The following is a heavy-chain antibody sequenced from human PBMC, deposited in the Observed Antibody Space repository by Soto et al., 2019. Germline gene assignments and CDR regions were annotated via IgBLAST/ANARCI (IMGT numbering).Heavy chain of an antibody. CDR1: GGTFSSYA. CDR2: IIPIFGTA. CDR3: ARGYCSSTSCFRHGMDV. D-gene: IGHD2-2*01. J-gene: IGHJ6*02. Sequence: ASVKVSCKASGGTFSSYAISWVRQAPGQGLEWMGGIIPIFGTANYAQKFQGRVTITADKSTSTAYMELSSLRSEDTAVYYCARGYCSSTSCFRHGMDVWGQGSTVTVSS. V-gene: IGHV1-69*06.